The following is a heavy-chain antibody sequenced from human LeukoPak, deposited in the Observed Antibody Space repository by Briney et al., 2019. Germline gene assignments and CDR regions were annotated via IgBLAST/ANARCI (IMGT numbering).Heavy chain of an antibody. J-gene: IGHJ4*02. CDR2: TRNKAKSYTT. CDR3: ARQLCTNGECYRHFDY. CDR1: RFTFSDHY. Sequence: SLRPSCAPSRFTFSDHYIGWVRQAPGKGRGWVGRTRNKAKSYTTEYAASVKGRFTITREESNNSLYLQINSLKTEGTAVYCCARQLCTNGECYRHFDYWGQGTLVTVSS. V-gene: IGHV3-72*01. D-gene: IGHD2-8*01.